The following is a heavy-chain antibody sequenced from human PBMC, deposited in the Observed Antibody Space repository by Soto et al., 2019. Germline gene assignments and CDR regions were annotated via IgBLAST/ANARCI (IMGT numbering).Heavy chain of an antibody. V-gene: IGHV3-30*18. J-gene: IGHJ4*02. CDR1: GFTFSDYA. D-gene: IGHD6-19*01. CDR2: VSHDGRNT. CDR3: AKGGREWLVPSDFNY. Sequence: VQLVESGGGVVQPGRSLRLSCAASGFTFSDYAMHWVRQAPGKGLEWVAVVSHDGRNTHYADSVKGRFTISRDSSKNTISLEMSAQRAEDMADYYCAKGGREWLVPSDFNYWGQGALVTVSS.